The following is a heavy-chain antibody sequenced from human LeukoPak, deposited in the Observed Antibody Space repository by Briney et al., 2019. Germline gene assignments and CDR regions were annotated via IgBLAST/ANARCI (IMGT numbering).Heavy chain of an antibody. CDR1: GFTFSSYW. CDR3: ARTRRAHMDV. Sequence: PGGSLRLSCAASGFTFSSYWMHWVRQAPGKGLAWVSRINSDGSSTSYADSVKGRFTISRDNAKNPLYLQMNSLRAEDTGVYYCARTRRAHMDVWGKGTTVTVSS. CDR2: INSDGSST. V-gene: IGHV3-74*01. J-gene: IGHJ6*03.